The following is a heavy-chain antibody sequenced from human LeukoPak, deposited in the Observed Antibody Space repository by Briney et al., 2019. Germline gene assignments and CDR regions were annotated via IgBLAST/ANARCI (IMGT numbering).Heavy chain of an antibody. Sequence: GGSLRLSCAASGFTFSSCGMTWVRQAPGKGLEWVSTISVSGVNTYYADSVKGRFTISRDNSKNTLYLRMSSLRAEDTAVYYCAKFSSSWYYYGMDVWGHGTTVTVSS. V-gene: IGHV3-23*01. J-gene: IGHJ6*02. CDR1: GFTFSSCG. D-gene: IGHD6-13*01. CDR3: AKFSSSWYYYGMDV. CDR2: ISVSGVNT.